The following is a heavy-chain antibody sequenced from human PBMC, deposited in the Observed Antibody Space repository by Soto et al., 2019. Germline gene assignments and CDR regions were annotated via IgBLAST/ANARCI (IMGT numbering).Heavy chain of an antibody. J-gene: IGHJ4*02. CDR3: AIARGGYSYGYLFDY. V-gene: IGHV3-48*03. Sequence: GGSLRLSCAASGFTFSSYEMNWVRQAPGKGLEWVSYISSSGSTIYYADSVKGRFTISRDNAKNSLYLQMNSLRAEDTAVYYCAIARGGYSYGYLFDYRGQGTLVTVSS. D-gene: IGHD5-18*01. CDR2: ISSSGSTI. CDR1: GFTFSSYE.